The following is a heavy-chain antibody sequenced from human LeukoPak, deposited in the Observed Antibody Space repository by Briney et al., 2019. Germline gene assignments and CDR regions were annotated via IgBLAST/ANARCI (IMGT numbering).Heavy chain of an antibody. CDR3: AKRPISGDDKSFDY. Sequence: GGSLRLSCAASQFTLSNYWMHWVRQAPGKGLEWVSTIRESSGDTYYEDSVKGRFTISRDISKNTVYLQMISLRVEDTAVYFCAKRPISGDDKSFDYWGQGTLVTVSS. V-gene: IGHV3-23*01. CDR1: QFTLSNYW. J-gene: IGHJ4*02. CDR2: IRESSGDT. D-gene: IGHD2-21*01.